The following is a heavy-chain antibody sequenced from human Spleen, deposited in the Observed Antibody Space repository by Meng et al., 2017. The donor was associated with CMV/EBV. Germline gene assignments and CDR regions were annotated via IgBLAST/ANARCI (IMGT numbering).Heavy chain of an antibody. J-gene: IGHJ4*02. Sequence: SVKVSCKASGGTFSSYTISWVRQAPGQGLEWMGRIIPILGIANYAQKFQGRVTITTDESTSTAYMELSSLRSEDTAVYYCAGVWDISCTSISCYLDYWGQGTLVTVSS. CDR2: IIPILGIA. V-gene: IGHV1-69*16. CDR1: GGTFSSYT. D-gene: IGHD2-2*01. CDR3: AGVWDISCTSISCYLDY.